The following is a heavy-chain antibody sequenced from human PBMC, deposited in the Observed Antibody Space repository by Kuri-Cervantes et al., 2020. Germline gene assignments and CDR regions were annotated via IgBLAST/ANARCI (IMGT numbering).Heavy chain of an antibody. CDR2: IYHSGST. Sequence: SCAVSGGSISSGGYSWSWIRQPPGKGLEWIGYIYHSGSTYYNPSLKSRVTISVDTSKNQFSLKLSSVTAADTAVYYCARGAAISPGVDYWGQGTLVTVSS. CDR3: ARGAAISPGVDY. V-gene: IGHV4-30-2*01. J-gene: IGHJ4*02. D-gene: IGHD3-9*01. CDR1: GGSISSGGYS.